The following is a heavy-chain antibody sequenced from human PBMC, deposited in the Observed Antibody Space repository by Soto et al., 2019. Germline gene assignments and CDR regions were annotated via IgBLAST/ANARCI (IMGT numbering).Heavy chain of an antibody. Sequence: SETLSLTCTVSGDSVSSGRYYWTWIRQPPGKGLEWIGHIHYHGSTSYNPSLKSRLTFSEDTSKNQFSLKLSSVTTADTAVYYCARAPISDSGNLDYWGQGTLVTVS. J-gene: IGHJ4*02. V-gene: IGHV4-61*01. CDR2: IHYHGST. CDR3: ARAPISDSGNLDY. D-gene: IGHD3-10*01. CDR1: GDSVSSGRYY.